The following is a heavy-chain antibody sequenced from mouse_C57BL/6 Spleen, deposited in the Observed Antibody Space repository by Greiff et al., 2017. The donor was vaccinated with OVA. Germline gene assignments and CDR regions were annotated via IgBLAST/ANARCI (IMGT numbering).Heavy chain of an antibody. J-gene: IGHJ1*03. CDR2: IYPGSGST. D-gene: IGHD2-4*01. CDR3: ASGGDYDWYFDV. Sequence: VQLQQPGAELVKPGASVKMSCKASGYTFTSYWITWVKQRPGQGLEWIGDIYPGSGSTNYNEKFKSKATLTVDTSSSTAYRQLSSLTSEDSAVYYCASGGDYDWYFDVWGTGTTVTVSS. V-gene: IGHV1-55*01. CDR1: GYTFTSYW.